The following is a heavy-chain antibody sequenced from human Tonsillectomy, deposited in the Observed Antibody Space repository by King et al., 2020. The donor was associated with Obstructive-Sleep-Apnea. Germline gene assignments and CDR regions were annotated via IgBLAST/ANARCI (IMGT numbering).Heavy chain of an antibody. Sequence: VQLQESGPGLVQPSETLSLTCTCSGYSISSGDYSGWIRQSPGKGLEWYLSINHSGITYSHPSAKMRVTIPIDTSKNQFSLKLSSVTAADTAVYYCARDIPSGYFDYWGQGTLVTVSS. CDR1: GYSISSGDY. CDR3: ARDIPSGYFDY. V-gene: IGHV4-38-2*02. CDR2: INHSGIT. D-gene: IGHD2-2*02. J-gene: IGHJ4*02.